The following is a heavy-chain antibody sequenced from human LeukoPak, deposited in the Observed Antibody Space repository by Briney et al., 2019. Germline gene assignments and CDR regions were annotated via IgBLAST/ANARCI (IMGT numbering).Heavy chain of an antibody. D-gene: IGHD6-19*01. CDR3: ARAGASGWYAAGWFDR. V-gene: IGHV3-74*01. J-gene: IGHJ5*02. CDR1: GFPFNNYW. CDR2: INTDGRTT. Sequence: GGSLRLSCAASGFPFNNYWMHWVRQAPGKGMVWVSSINTDGRTTRYAASVQGRFTISRDNAKNTLSLQMNSLRDDDTAVYYCARAGASGWYAAGWFDRWGQGTLVTVSS.